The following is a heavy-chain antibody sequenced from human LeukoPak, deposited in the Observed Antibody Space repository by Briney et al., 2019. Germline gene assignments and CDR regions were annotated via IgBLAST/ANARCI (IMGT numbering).Heavy chain of an antibody. D-gene: IGHD6-13*01. CDR1: GGSISSYY. V-gene: IGHV4-59*08. CDR2: IYYSGST. Sequence: PSQTLSLTCTVSGGSISSYYWSWIRRPPGKGLEWIGYIYYSGSTNYNPSLKSRVTISVDTSKNQFSLKLSSVTAADTAVYYCARQGTIAAAFLHWGQGTLVTVSS. J-gene: IGHJ1*01. CDR3: ARQGTIAAAFLH.